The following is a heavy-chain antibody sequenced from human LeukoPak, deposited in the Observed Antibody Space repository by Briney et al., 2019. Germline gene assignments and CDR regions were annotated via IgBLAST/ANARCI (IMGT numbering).Heavy chain of an antibody. D-gene: IGHD4-17*01. V-gene: IGHV3-23*01. Sequence: GGSLRLSCAASGFTFNNYAMNWVRQAPGKGLEWVSSISGGGETTYYADSAKGRFTISRDNSQNTLYLQMNSPRAEDTAAYYCARDYADYVGYFFFDYWGQGTLVTVSS. CDR3: ARDYADYVGYFFFDY. J-gene: IGHJ4*02. CDR2: ISGGGETT. CDR1: GFTFNNYA.